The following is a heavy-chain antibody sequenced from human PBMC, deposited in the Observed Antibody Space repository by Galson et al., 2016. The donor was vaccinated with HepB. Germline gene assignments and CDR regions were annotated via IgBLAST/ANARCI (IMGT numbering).Heavy chain of an antibody. D-gene: IGHD3-3*01. CDR1: GFTFSSHV. V-gene: IGHV3-23*01. J-gene: IGHJ6*04. CDR2: MSGSADRT. CDR3: AKNDFWSGYPPYFYYRMDV. Sequence: SLRLSCAASGFTFSSHVMSWVRQAPGKGLEWVSAMSGSADRTSYAVSVEGRFTISRDNSRNTLYLEMHSLRAEDTALYYCAKNDFWSGYPPYFYYRMDVWGEGARVAVSS.